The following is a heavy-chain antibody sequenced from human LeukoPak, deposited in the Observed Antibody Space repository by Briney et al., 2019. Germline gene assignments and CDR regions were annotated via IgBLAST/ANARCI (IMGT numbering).Heavy chain of an antibody. V-gene: IGHV3-30*19. Sequence: GGSLRLSCAASGFTFRSHGMHWVRQAPGKGLEWVAVISYDGSNKYCADSVKGRFTISRDNSKNTLYLQMNSLRAEDTAVYYCARGSETVTRLDYWGQGTLVTVSS. J-gene: IGHJ4*02. D-gene: IGHD4-17*01. CDR3: ARGSETVTRLDY. CDR1: GFTFRSHG. CDR2: ISYDGSNK.